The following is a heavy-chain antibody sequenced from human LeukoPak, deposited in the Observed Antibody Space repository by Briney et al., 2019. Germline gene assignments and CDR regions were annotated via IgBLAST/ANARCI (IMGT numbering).Heavy chain of an antibody. CDR3: AKDTRYYYGSGSYSVGHDY. V-gene: IGHV3-9*01. Sequence: SLRLSCAASGFIFSTYAMTWVRQAPGKGLEWVSGISWNSGSIGYADSVKGRFTISRDNAKNSLYLQMNSLRAEDTALYYCAKDTRYYYGSGSYSVGHDYWGQGTLVTVSS. D-gene: IGHD3-10*01. CDR2: ISWNSGSI. CDR1: GFIFSTYA. J-gene: IGHJ4*02.